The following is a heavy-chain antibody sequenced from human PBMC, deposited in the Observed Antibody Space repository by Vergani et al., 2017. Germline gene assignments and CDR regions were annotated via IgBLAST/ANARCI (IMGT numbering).Heavy chain of an antibody. D-gene: IGHD6-6*01. J-gene: IGHJ4*02. Sequence: QVQLQESGPGLVKPSETLSLTCIVSGGSISPYYSSWIRQPAGKGLEWIGRIYTSESTNYNPSLKSRVTMSVDTSKNQFSLKLSSVTAADTAVYYCAREYSSSVGFLAYWGQGTLVTVSS. CDR3: AREYSSSVGFLAY. V-gene: IGHV4-4*07. CDR1: GGSISPYY. CDR2: IYTSEST.